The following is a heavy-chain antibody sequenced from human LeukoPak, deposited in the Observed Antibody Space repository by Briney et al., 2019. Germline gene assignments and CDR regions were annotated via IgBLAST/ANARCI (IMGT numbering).Heavy chain of an antibody. CDR3: ARVRQSYYYDSSGYSFDY. CDR1: GYTFTSYA. J-gene: IGHJ4*02. D-gene: IGHD3-22*01. Sequence: GASVKVSCKASGYTFTSYAMHWVRQAPGQRLEWMGWINAGNGNTKYSQEFQGRVTITRDTSASTAYMELSSLRSEDMAVYYCARVRQSYYYDSSGYSFDYWGQGTLVTVSS. CDR2: INAGNGNT. V-gene: IGHV1-3*03.